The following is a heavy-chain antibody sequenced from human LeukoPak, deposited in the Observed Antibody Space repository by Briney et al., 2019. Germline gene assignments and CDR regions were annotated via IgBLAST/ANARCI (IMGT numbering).Heavy chain of an antibody. CDR3: ARDLSVGSGSYYEDY. Sequence: GGSLRLSCAASGFTFSGYGIHWVRQAPGKGLEWVAVIWADGSNKYYADSVKGRFTISRDNSKNTLYLQMNTLRVEDTALYYCARDLSVGSGSYYEDYWGQGTLVTVSS. D-gene: IGHD3-10*01. CDR1: GFTFSGYG. J-gene: IGHJ4*02. V-gene: IGHV3-33*01. CDR2: IWADGSNK.